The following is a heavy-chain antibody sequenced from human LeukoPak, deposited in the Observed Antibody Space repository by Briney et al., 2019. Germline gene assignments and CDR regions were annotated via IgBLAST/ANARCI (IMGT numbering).Heavy chain of an antibody. CDR1: GGSFSGYY. Sequence: SETLSLTCAVYGGSFSGYYWSWIRQPPGKGLKWIGEINHSGSTNYNPSLKSRVTISVDTSKNQFSLKLSSVTAADTAVYYCARGRFLEWLSKGNYYYMDVWGKGTTVTVSS. J-gene: IGHJ6*03. V-gene: IGHV4-34*01. CDR2: INHSGST. CDR3: ARGRFLEWLSKGNYYYMDV. D-gene: IGHD3-3*01.